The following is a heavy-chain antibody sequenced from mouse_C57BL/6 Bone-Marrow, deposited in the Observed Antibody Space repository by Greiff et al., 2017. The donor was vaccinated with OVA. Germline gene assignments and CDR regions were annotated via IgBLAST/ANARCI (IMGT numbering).Heavy chain of an antibody. CDR1: GFNIKDDY. J-gene: IGHJ2*01. V-gene: IGHV14-4*01. CDR2: IDPENGDT. Sequence: EVQLQQSGAELVRPGASVTLSCTASGFNIKDDYMHWVKQRPEQGLEWIGWIDPENGDTEYASKFQGKATITADTSSNTAYLPLSSLTSEDTAVYYCTTRGRYYFDYWGQGTTLTVSS. CDR3: TTRGRYYFDY.